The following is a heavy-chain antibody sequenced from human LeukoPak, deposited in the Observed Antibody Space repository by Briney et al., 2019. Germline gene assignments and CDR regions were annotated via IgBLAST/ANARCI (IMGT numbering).Heavy chain of an antibody. Sequence: GGSLRLSCAASGFTFSSYSMNWVRQAPGRGLEWVSSISSSSSYIYYADSVKGRFTISRDNAKNSLYLQMNSLRAEDTAVYYCARDGRTYCSSTSCYADGFDPWGQGTLVTVSS. CDR2: ISSSSSYI. J-gene: IGHJ5*02. CDR1: GFTFSSYS. V-gene: IGHV3-21*01. D-gene: IGHD2-2*01. CDR3: ARDGRTYCSSTSCYADGFDP.